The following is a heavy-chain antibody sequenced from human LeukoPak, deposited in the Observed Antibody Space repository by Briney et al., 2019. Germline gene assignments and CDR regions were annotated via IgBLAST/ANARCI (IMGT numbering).Heavy chain of an antibody. CDR2: IIPIFGTA. CDR3: ARGQWLVSGDYYYYGMDV. J-gene: IGHJ6*02. D-gene: IGHD6-19*01. Sequence: SVKVSCTASGGTFSSYAISWVRQAPGQGLEWMGGIIPIFGTANYAQKFQGRVTITADESTSTAYMELSSLRSEDTAVYYCARGQWLVSGDYYYYGMDVWGQGTTVTVSS. CDR1: GGTFSSYA. V-gene: IGHV1-69*13.